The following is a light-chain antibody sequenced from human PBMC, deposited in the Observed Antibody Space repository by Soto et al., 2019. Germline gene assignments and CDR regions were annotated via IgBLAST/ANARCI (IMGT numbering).Light chain of an antibody. Sequence: QSVLTQPPSVSGAPGQRVTIFCTGSSSNIGAGYDVHWYQQPPGTAPKLLIYGNSNRPSGVPDRFSGSKSGTSASLAITGLQAEDEADYYCQSYDSSLSGSYVFGTGTKVTVL. CDR3: QSYDSSLSGSYV. V-gene: IGLV1-40*01. CDR1: SSNIGAGYD. J-gene: IGLJ1*01. CDR2: GNS.